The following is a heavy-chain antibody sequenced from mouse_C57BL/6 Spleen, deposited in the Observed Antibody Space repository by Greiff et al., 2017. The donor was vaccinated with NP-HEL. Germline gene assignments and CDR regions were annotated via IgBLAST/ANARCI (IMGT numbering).Heavy chain of an antibody. CDR1: GFSLTSYA. CDR3: ARSGDGYPWFAY. V-gene: IGHV2-9-1*01. Sequence: QVQLKQSGPGLVAPSQSLSITCTVSGFSLTSYAISWVRQPPGKGLEWLGGIWTGGGTNYNSALKSRLSISKDNSKSQVFLKMNSLQTDDTARYYCARSGDGYPWFAYWGQGTLVTVSA. CDR2: IWTGGGT. D-gene: IGHD2-3*01. J-gene: IGHJ3*01.